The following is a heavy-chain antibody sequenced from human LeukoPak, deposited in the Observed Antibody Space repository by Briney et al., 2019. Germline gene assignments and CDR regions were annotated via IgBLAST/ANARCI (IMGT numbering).Heavy chain of an antibody. CDR2: INHSGGT. Sequence: ASETLSLTCAVYGGSFSGYYWSWIRQPPGKGLEWIGEINHSGGTYYNPSLKSRVTISVDTSKNQFSLKLSSVTAADTAVCYCAREATYSSSADFDYWGQGTLVTVSS. V-gene: IGHV4-34*01. D-gene: IGHD6-6*01. CDR1: GGSFSGYY. J-gene: IGHJ4*02. CDR3: AREATYSSSADFDY.